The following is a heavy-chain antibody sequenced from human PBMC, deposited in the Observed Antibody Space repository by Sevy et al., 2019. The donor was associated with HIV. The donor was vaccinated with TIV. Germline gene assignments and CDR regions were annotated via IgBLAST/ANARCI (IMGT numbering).Heavy chain of an antibody. CDR3: ARVSSERGIIITVMADNAFDI. CDR1: GFTFSSYS. CDR2: ISSSSSYI. J-gene: IGHJ3*02. V-gene: IGHV3-21*01. D-gene: IGHD3-16*01. Sequence: GGSLRLSCAASGFTFSSYSMNWVRQAPGKGLEWVSSISSSSSYIYYADSVKGRFTISRDNAKNSLYLQMNSLRAEDKAVYYWARVSSERGIIITVMADNAFDIWGQGTMVTVSS.